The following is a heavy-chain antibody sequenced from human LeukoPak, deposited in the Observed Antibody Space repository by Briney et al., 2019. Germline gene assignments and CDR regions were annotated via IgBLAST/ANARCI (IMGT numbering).Heavy chain of an antibody. V-gene: IGHV3-66*01. J-gene: IGHJ4*02. CDR2: IYSGGST. Sequence: PGGSLRLSCAASGFTVSSNYMSWVRQAPGKGLEWVSVIYSGGSTYYADSVKGRFTISRDNSKNTLYLQMNSLRAEDTAVYYCAKAPSEWGLEPPFDYWGQGTLVTVSS. CDR1: GFTVSSNY. CDR3: AKAPSEWGLEPPFDY. D-gene: IGHD1-26*01.